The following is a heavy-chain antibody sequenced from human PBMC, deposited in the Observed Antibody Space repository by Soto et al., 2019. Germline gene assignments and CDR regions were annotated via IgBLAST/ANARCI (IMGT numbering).Heavy chain of an antibody. D-gene: IGHD2-21*02. V-gene: IGHV4-30-4*01. CDR3: AREDGGNSGGFDY. CDR1: GGSISSGDYY. CDR2: IYYSGST. Sequence: QVQLQESGPGLVKPSQTLSLTCTVSGGSISSGDYYWSWIRQPPGKGLEWIGYIYYSGSTYYNPSPTRRVTMSVDTSQTPCSLTLSSVTAADTAVYYCAREDGGNSGGFDYWGQGTLVTVSS. J-gene: IGHJ4*02.